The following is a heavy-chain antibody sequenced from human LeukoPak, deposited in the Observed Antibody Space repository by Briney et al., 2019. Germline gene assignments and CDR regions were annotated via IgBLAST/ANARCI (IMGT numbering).Heavy chain of an antibody. V-gene: IGHV1-46*01. CDR2: INPSGGST. J-gene: IGHJ3*02. Sequence: ASVKVSCKASGYTFTSYYMHWVRQAPGQGLEWMGIINPSGGSTSYAQKFQGRVTMTRDMSTSTVYMELSSLRSEDTAVYYCARGGRLIKYSYGWADAFDIWGQGTMVTVSS. CDR3: ARGGRLIKYSYGWADAFDI. CDR1: GYTFTSYY. D-gene: IGHD5-18*01.